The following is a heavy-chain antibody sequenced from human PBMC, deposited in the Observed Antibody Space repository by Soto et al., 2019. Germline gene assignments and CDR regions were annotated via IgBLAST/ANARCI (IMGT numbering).Heavy chain of an antibody. V-gene: IGHV3-7*01. J-gene: IGHJ4*02. CDR3: AREDFYRFDY. CDR2: IKEDGSAK. CDR1: GFTFTSYW. Sequence: EVQLVESGGGLVQPGGSLRVSCAASGFTFTSYWMSWVRQAPGKGLEWVANIKEDGSAKYYLDSVKGRFTISRDKAKNSLYLQMNSLRAEDTAVYYCAREDFYRFDYWGQGNLVTVSS.